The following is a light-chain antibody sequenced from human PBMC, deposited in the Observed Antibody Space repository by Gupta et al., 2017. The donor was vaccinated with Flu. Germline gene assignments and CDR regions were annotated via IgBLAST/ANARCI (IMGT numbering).Light chain of an antibody. J-gene: IGKJ3*01. CDR2: DAS. V-gene: IGKV1-33*01. CDR3: HQYDNFPLT. CDR1: QDISNY. Sequence: DIQMTQSPSSLSAFVGDTVTITCQASQDISNYLNWYQQKPGKAPKLLIFDASNLQTGVPSRFSGGGSGTDFTFTISSLQPEDIATYYCHQYDNFPLTFGPGTEVDIK.